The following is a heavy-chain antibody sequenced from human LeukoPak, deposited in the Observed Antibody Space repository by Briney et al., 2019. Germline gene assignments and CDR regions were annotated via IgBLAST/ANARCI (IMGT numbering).Heavy chain of an antibody. CDR1: GFTFDDYA. CDR3: AKEHHYGSGSYYGMDV. J-gene: IGHJ6*02. D-gene: IGHD3-10*01. V-gene: IGHV3-9*01. CDR2: ISWNSGSI. Sequence: PGRSLRLSCAASGFTFDDYATHWVRQAPGRGLEWVSGISWNSGSIGYADSVKGRFTISRDNAKNSLYLQMNSLRAEDTALYYCAKEHHYGSGSYYGMDVWGQGTTVTVSS.